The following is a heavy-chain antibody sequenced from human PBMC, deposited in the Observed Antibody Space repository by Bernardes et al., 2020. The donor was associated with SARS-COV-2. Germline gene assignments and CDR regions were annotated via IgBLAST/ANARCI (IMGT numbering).Heavy chain of an antibody. CDR1: GFTFSSYG. CDR2: IWYDGSNK. CDR3: ARAGVYPGGSRWQQLAHGFDP. V-gene: IGHV3-33*01. Sequence: GGSLRLSCAASGFTFSSYGMHWVRQAPGKGLEWVAVIWYDGSNKYYADSVKGRFTISRDNSKNTLYLQMNSLRAEDMAVYYCARAGVYPGGSRWQQLAHGFDPWGQGTLVTVSS. J-gene: IGHJ5*02. D-gene: IGHD6-13*01.